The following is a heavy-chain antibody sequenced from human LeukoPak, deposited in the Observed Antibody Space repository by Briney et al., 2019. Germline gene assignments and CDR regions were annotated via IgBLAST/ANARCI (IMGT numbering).Heavy chain of an antibody. Sequence: GASVTVSCTASGYTFTSYYMHWVRQAPGQGLEWMGIINPSGGSTSYAQKFQGRVTMTRDTSTSTVYMELSSLRSEDTAVYYCARESEVAVAGGCGVAFDYWGQGTLVTVSS. V-gene: IGHV1-46*01. D-gene: IGHD6-19*01. CDR2: INPSGGST. CDR3: ARESEVAVAGGCGVAFDY. CDR1: GYTFTSYY. J-gene: IGHJ4*02.